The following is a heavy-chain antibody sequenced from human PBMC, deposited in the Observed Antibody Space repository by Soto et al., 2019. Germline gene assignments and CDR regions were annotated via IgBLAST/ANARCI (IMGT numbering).Heavy chain of an antibody. Sequence: ASVKVSCKASGYTFTSYEINWVRQATGQGLEWMGWMNPNSGNTGYAQKFQGRVTMTRNTSMSTAYMELSSLRSEDTAVYYCARERSAAGTGWFDPWGQGTLVTVSS. CDR1: GYTFTSYE. CDR3: ARERSAAGTGWFDP. J-gene: IGHJ5*02. D-gene: IGHD6-13*01. CDR2: MNPNSGNT. V-gene: IGHV1-8*01.